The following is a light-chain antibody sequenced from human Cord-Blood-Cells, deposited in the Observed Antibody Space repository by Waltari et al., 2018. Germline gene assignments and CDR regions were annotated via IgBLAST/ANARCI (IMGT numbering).Light chain of an antibody. Sequence: EIVLTQSPGTLSLSPGERATLSCRASQSVSSSYLAGYQQKPGQAPRLLIYGASSRATVIPDRFSGSGSGTDFTLTISRLVPEDFAVYYCQQYGSSWTFGQGTKVEIK. CDR1: QSVSSSY. J-gene: IGKJ1*01. CDR2: GAS. V-gene: IGKV3-20*01. CDR3: QQYGSSWT.